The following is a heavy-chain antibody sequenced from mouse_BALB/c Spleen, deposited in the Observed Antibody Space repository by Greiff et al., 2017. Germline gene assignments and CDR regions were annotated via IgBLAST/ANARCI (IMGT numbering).Heavy chain of an antibody. CDR1: GFTFSSFG. V-gene: IGHV5-17*02. CDR2: ISSGSSTI. D-gene: IGHD1-2*01. Sequence: DVKLVESGGGLVQPGGSRKLSCAASGFTFSSFGMHWVRQAPEKGLEWVAYISSGSSTIYYADTVKGRFTISRDNPKNTLFLQMTSLRSEDTAMYYCARSGITTAIAAWFAYWGQGTLVTVSA. J-gene: IGHJ3*01. CDR3: ARSGITTAIAAWFAY.